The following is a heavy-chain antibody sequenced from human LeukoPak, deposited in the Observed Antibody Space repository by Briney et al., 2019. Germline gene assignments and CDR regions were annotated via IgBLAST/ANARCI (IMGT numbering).Heavy chain of an antibody. Sequence: SETLSLTCTVSGGSISGSSNYWGWIRQPPGKGLEWIGSIHYSGNTYYNPSLKSRVTISVDTSKNQFSLKLTSVTAADTAVYYCERPTFASYSSGYHYWGQGTLVTVSS. CDR1: GGSISGSSNY. CDR2: IHYSGNT. CDR3: ERPTFASYSSGYHY. J-gene: IGHJ4*02. V-gene: IGHV4-39*01. D-gene: IGHD3-22*01.